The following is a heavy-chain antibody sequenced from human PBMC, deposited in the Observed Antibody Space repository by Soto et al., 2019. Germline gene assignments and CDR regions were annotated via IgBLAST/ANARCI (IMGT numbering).Heavy chain of an antibody. Sequence: GGSLRLSCVASGFNFSNHYMTWIRQAPGKGLEWVSSISSSGTTKEYADSVKGRFTISRDNAKNSLSLQMNSLRAEDTAVYYCAREGEYWFDPWGQGTLLTVSS. D-gene: IGHD3-16*01. V-gene: IGHV3-11*01. J-gene: IGHJ5*02. CDR3: AREGEYWFDP. CDR1: GFNFSNHY. CDR2: ISSSGTTK.